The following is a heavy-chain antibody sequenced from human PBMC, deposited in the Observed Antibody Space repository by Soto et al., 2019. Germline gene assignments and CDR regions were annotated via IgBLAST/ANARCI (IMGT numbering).Heavy chain of an antibody. CDR2: ISSGGTTI. CDR1: GFTFSHYY. CDR3: AREARTPLY. Sequence: QVQLVESGGDLVKPGGSLRLSCAASGFTFSHYYMSWIRQAPGKGLEWISYISSGGTTIYYADSVKGRFTISRDTAKNSLYLQMNSLRAEDTAVYYCAREARTPLYWGQGTLVTVSS. V-gene: IGHV3-11*01. J-gene: IGHJ4*02.